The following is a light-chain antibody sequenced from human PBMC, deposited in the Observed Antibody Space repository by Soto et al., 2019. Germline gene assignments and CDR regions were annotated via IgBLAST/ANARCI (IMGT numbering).Light chain of an antibody. CDR1: LSVSTN. J-gene: IGKJ1*01. CDR2: GAS. V-gene: IGKV3-15*01. CDR3: LQYNIWPRT. Sequence: EIVMTQSPGTLSVSPGERATLSCRASLSVSTNLAWYQQKPGQAPRLLIYGASTRATGISARFSGSGSGTEFSLTISSLQSEDFAVYYCLQYNIWPRTFGQGTKVET.